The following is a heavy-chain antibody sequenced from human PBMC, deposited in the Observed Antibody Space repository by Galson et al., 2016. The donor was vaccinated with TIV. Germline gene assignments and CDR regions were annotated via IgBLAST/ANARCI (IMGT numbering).Heavy chain of an antibody. D-gene: IGHD1-1*01. CDR1: GYTFTDYY. CDR3: GRGLILGGGATNAAIDY. J-gene: IGHJ4*02. V-gene: IGHV1-2*02. CDR2: INPYSGGT. Sequence: SVKVSCKASGYTFTDYYMHWVRQSPRQGLEWVGWINPYSGGTNYAQKFQGRVTMTRDTSARTSYLDLSRLGSEDTAVYYCGRGLILGGGATNAAIDYWGQGTQVTVSS.